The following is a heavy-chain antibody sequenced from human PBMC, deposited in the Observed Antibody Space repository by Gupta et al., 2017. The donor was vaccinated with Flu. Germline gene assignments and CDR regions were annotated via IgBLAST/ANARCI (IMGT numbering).Heavy chain of an antibody. CDR3: AKGLVGAEDYFDY. CDR1: GFTFSSYA. CDR2: ISGSGGST. Sequence: EVQLLESGGGLVQPGGSLRLPCAASGFTFSSYAMSWVRQAPGKGLEWVSAISGSGGSTYYADSVKGRFTISRDNSKNTLYLQMNSLRAEDTAVYYCAKGLVGAEDYFDYWGQGTLVTVSS. V-gene: IGHV3-23*01. D-gene: IGHD1-26*01. J-gene: IGHJ4*02.